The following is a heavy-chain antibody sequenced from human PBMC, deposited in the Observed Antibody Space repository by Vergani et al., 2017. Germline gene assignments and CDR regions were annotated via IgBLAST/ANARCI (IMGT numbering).Heavy chain of an antibody. J-gene: IGHJ4*02. CDR3: AKGGSIAVAEVSFDY. CDR1: GFTFDDYA. CDR2: ISWNSGNI. D-gene: IGHD6-19*01. V-gene: IGHV3-9*01. Sequence: EVQLVESGGGLVQPGRSLRLSCAASGFTFDDYAMHWVRQAPGKGLEWVSGISWNSGNIGYADSVKGRFTISRDNAKNSLYLQMNSLRAEDTALYYCAKGGSIAVAEVSFDYWGQGTLVTVSS.